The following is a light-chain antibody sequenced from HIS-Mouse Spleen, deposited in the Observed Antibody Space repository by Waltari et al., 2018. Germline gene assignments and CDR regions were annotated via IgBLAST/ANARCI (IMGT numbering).Light chain of an antibody. V-gene: IGLV3-10*01. CDR1: ALPKNY. CDR3: YSTDSSGNHRV. J-gene: IGLJ2*01. CDR2: EDS. Sequence: SYELTQPPSVSVSPGPTARITCSGEALPKNYAYWYQQKSGQAPVLVIYEDSKRPSGIPERFSGSSSGTMATLTISGAQVEDEADYYCYSTDSSGNHRVFGGGTKLTVL.